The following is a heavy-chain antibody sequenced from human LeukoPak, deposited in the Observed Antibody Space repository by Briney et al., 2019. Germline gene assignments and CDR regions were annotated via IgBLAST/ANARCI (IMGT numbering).Heavy chain of an antibody. CDR3: AKVPPRYCSGGSCYWFDP. CDR1: GFTFSSYG. V-gene: IGHV3-30*18. CDR2: ISYDGSNK. J-gene: IGHJ5*02. D-gene: IGHD2-15*01. Sequence: GGSLRLSCAASGFTFSSYGTHWVRQAPGKGLEWVAVISYDGSNKYYADSVKGRFTISRDNSKNTLYLQMNSLRAEDTAVYYCAKVPPRYCSGGSCYWFDPWGQGTLVTVSS.